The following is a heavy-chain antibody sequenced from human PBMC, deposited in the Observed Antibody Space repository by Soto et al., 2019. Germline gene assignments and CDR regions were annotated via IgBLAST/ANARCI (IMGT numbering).Heavy chain of an antibody. CDR3: ARRNYDFWSGNYYYYMDV. J-gene: IGHJ6*03. CDR1: GGSISSSSYY. Sequence: QLQLQESGPGLVKPSETLSLTCTVSGGSISSSSYYWGWIRQPPGRGLERVGSIYYSGSTYYNPSLRSGVTISVDTSKNQFSLKLSSVTAADTAVYYCARRNYDFWSGNYYYYMDVWGKGTTVTVSS. D-gene: IGHD3-3*01. V-gene: IGHV4-39*01. CDR2: IYYSGST.